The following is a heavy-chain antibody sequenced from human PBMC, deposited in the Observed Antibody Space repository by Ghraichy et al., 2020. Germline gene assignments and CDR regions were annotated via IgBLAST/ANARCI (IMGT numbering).Heavy chain of an antibody. J-gene: IGHJ4*01. CDR2: ISGDGSKT. Sequence: GGSLRLSCAASGFVFHNYAMHWVRQPPGKGLEWVSLISGDGSKTSYGASVKGRFTISRDNSKQSVSLHMNSLRPEDTALHFCAKDIYSPQYSSTWFGIDYWGHGTVVSVSS. CDR1: GFVFHNYA. CDR3: AKDIYSPQYSSTWFGIDY. V-gene: IGHV3-43D*03. D-gene: IGHD6-13*01.